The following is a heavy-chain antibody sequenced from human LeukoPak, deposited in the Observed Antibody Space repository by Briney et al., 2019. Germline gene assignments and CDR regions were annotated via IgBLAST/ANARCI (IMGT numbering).Heavy chain of an antibody. CDR2: IKQDGSEK. CDR1: GFTFSRYW. Sequence: GGSLRLSCAASGFTFSRYWMSWVRQAPGKGLEWVANIKQDGSEKYYVDSVKGRFTISRDNAKNSLYLQMNSLRAEDTAVYYCARDIGLSGSYFDYWGQGTLVTVSS. D-gene: IGHD3-22*01. J-gene: IGHJ4*02. V-gene: IGHV3-7*01. CDR3: ARDIGLSGSYFDY.